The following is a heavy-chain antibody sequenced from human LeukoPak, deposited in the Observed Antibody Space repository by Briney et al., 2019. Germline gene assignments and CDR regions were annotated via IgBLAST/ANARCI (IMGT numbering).Heavy chain of an antibody. V-gene: IGHV4-59*01. Sequence: SETLSLTCTVSGGSISSYYWSWIRQPPGKGLEWIGYIYYSGSTNYNPSLKSRVTISVDTSKNQFSLKLSSVTAADTAVYYCAREGAIGYYFDYWGQGTLVTVSS. CDR2: IYYSGST. D-gene: IGHD2-2*02. CDR1: GGSISSYY. J-gene: IGHJ4*02. CDR3: AREGAIGYYFDY.